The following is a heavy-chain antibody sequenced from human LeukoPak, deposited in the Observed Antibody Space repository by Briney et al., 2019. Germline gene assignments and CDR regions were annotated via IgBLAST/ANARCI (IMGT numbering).Heavy chain of an antibody. V-gene: IGHV4-59*11. CDR2: IYYSGST. J-gene: IGHJ4*02. Sequence: PSETLSLTCTVSGGSISSHYWSWIRQPPGKGLEWIGYIYYSGSTNYNPSLKCRVTISVDTSKNQFSLKLSSVTAADTAVYYCARGHYYDSTPGDHWGQGTLVTVSS. D-gene: IGHD3-22*01. CDR1: GGSISSHY. CDR3: ARGHYYDSTPGDH.